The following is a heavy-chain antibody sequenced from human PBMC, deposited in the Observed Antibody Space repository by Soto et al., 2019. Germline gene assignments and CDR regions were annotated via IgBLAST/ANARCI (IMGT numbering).Heavy chain of an antibody. D-gene: IGHD4-17*01. CDR2: INHSGST. CDR1: GGSFSGYY. CDR3: ARGDDYGGSYWYFDL. V-gene: IGHV4-34*01. J-gene: IGHJ2*01. Sequence: QVQLQQWGAGLLKPSETLSLTCAVYGGSFSGYYWSWIRQPPGKGLEWIGEINHSGSTNYNPSLKSRVTISVDPSKNQFSLKLSSVTAADTAVYYCARGDDYGGSYWYFDLWGRGTLVTVSS.